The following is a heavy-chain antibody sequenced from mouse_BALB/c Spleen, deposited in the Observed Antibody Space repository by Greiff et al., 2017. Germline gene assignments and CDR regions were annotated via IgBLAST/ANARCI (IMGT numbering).Heavy chain of an antibody. CDR2: ISSGGGNT. Sequence: EVQGVESGGGLVKPGGSLKLSCAASGFTFSSYTMSWVRQTPEKRLEWVATISSGGGNTYYPDSVKGRFTISRDNAKNNLYLQMSSLRSEDTALYYCASFAYWGQGTLVTVSA. CDR3: ASFAY. J-gene: IGHJ3*01. V-gene: IGHV5-9*03. CDR1: GFTFSSYT.